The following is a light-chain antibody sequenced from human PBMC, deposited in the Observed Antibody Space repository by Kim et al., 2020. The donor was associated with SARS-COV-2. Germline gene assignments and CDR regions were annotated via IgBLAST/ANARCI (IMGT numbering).Light chain of an antibody. Sequence: SPGERATPSCRASQRVNSNSFAWVQQKPGQAPRRLIYGASSRAAGIPDRFSGSGSETDFTLTISRLEPEDIAVYYCQKYDNAPWTFGQGTKGDIK. CDR1: QRVNSNS. CDR3: QKYDNAPWT. V-gene: IGKV3-20*01. J-gene: IGKJ1*01. CDR2: GAS.